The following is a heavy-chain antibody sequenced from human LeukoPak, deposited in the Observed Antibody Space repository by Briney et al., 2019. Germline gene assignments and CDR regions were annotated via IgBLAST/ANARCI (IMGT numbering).Heavy chain of an antibody. CDR1: GGSISSGSYY. Sequence: ASETLSLTCAVSGGSISSGSYYWSRIRQPAGKGLEWIGRIYTSGSTNYNPSLKSRVTISVDTSKNQFSLKLSSVTAADTAVYYCARDPIGDNLRAFDIWGQGTMVTVSS. CDR3: ARDPIGDNLRAFDI. D-gene: IGHD1-20*01. CDR2: IYTSGST. J-gene: IGHJ3*02. V-gene: IGHV4-61*02.